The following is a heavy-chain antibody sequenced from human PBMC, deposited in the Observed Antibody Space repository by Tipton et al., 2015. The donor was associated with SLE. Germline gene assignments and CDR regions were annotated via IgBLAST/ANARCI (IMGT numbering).Heavy chain of an antibody. D-gene: IGHD2-2*01. Sequence: TLSLTCTVSGGSISSYYWSWIRQPAGKGLEWIGRIYSSGTTNYNPSLKSRVTISMDTSRNQFSLNLDSVTAADTALYYCARGERSSMPDYWGQGTLVTVSA. CDR3: ARGERSSMPDY. J-gene: IGHJ4*02. CDR2: IYSSGTT. V-gene: IGHV4-4*07. CDR1: GGSISSYY.